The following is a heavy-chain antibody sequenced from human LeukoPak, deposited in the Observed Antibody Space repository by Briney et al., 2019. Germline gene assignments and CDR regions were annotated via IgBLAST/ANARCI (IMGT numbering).Heavy chain of an antibody. CDR1: GGTFSSYA. CDR2: IIPIFGTA. CDR3: ARDSSGWSALYYYYGMDV. D-gene: IGHD6-19*01. V-gene: IGHV1-69*05. Sequence: GASVKVSCKASGGTFSSYAISWVRQAPGQGLEWMGGIIPIFGTANYAQKFQGRVTITRDTSASTAYMELSSLRSEDTAVYYCARDSSGWSALYYYYGMDVWGQGTTVTVSS. J-gene: IGHJ6*02.